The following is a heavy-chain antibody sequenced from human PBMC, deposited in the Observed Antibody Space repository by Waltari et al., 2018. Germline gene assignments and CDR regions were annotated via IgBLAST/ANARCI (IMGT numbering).Heavy chain of an antibody. V-gene: IGHV1-3*01. J-gene: IGHJ4*02. CDR3: ARDPSIAAAGIDFDY. CDR1: GYTFTSYA. Sequence: SVKVSCTASGYTFTSYAMHWVRQAPGQRLEWMGWINAGNGNTKYSQKFQGRVTITRDTSASTAYMELSSLRSEDTAVYYCARDPSIAAAGIDFDYWGQGTLVTVSS. D-gene: IGHD6-13*01. CDR2: INAGNGNT.